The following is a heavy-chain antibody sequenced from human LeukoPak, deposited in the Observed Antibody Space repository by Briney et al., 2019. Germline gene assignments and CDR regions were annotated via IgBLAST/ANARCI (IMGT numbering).Heavy chain of an antibody. CDR3: AKGGFGRPFDY. J-gene: IGHJ4*02. D-gene: IGHD3-10*01. CDR1: EFIFNNFW. CDR2: ISGSGGST. Sequence: GGSLRLSCAASEFIFNNFWMSWVRQAPGKGLEWVSVISGSGGSTYYVDSVQGRFTISRDNSKNTLFLQMDSLRAEDTAVYYCAKGGFGRPFDYWGQGTLVTVSS. V-gene: IGHV3-23*01.